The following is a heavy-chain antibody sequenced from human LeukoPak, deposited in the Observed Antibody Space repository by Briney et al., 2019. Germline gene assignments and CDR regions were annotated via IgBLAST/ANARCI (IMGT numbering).Heavy chain of an antibody. J-gene: IGHJ4*02. CDR2: ISGGGDST. CDR3: GKDRNVYCSGGSCYTL. CDR1: GFTFSTYA. V-gene: IGHV3-23*01. Sequence: GGSLRLSCAASGFTFSTYAMSWVHQPPGKGLEWVSLISGGGDSTYYADSVKGRFTISRDNSKNTLYLEMNSLRAEDTAVYYCGKDRNVYCSGGSCYTLWGQGTLVTVSS. D-gene: IGHD2-15*01.